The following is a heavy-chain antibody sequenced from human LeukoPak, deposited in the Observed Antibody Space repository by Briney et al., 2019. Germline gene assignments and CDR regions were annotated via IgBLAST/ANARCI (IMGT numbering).Heavy chain of an antibody. D-gene: IGHD2-15*01. CDR1: GFTFSSYD. Sequence: TGGSLRLSCAASGFTFSSYDMHWVRQAPGKGLEWVAVISYDGSNKYYADSVKGRFTISRDNSKNTLYLQMNSLRAEDTAVYYCARDEIVVVVARGYYGMDVWGQGTTVTVSS. J-gene: IGHJ6*02. V-gene: IGHV3-30*03. CDR2: ISYDGSNK. CDR3: ARDEIVVVVARGYYGMDV.